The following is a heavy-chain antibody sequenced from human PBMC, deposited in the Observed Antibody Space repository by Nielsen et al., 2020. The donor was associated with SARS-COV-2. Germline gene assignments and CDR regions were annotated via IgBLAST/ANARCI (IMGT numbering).Heavy chain of an antibody. CDR2: FDPEDGET. V-gene: IGHV1-24*01. J-gene: IGHJ4*02. CDR3: ATAGWEVAGPLWFLDY. CDR1: GYTLTELS. Sequence: ASVKVSCKVSGYTLTELSMHWVRQAPGKGLEWMGGFDPEDGETIYAQKFQGRVTMTEDTSTDTAYMELSSLRSEDTAVYYCATAGWEVAGPLWFLDYWGQGTLVTVS. D-gene: IGHD3-10*01.